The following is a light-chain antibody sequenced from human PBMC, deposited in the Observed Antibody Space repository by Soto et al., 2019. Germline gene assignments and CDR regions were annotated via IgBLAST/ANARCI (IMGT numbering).Light chain of an antibody. V-gene: IGKV3-20*01. J-gene: IGKJ3*01. CDR2: GAS. CDR1: QSVSSIN. CDR3: QQYGSSPFT. Sequence: EIVLTQSPGTLSLSPGERATLSCRASQSVSSINLAWYQQKPGQAPRLLIYGASSRATGIPDRFSGSGSGTDFTLTISRLEPEDFAVYYCQQYGSSPFTFGAATKVDIK.